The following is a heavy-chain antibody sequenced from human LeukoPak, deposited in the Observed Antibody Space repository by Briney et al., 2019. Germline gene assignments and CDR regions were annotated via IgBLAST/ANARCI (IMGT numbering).Heavy chain of an antibody. CDR1: GGSIRSYY. J-gene: IGHJ4*02. V-gene: IGHV4-4*07. D-gene: IGHD3-10*01. CDR2: IYTSGST. CDR3: AREGAEVRGVLVKYYFDY. Sequence: SETLSLTCTVSGGSIRSYYWSWIRQPAAKGLEWIGRIYTSGSTNYNPSLKSRVTMSVDTSKNQFSLKLASVTAADTAVYYCAREGAEVRGVLVKYYFDYWGQGALVTVSS.